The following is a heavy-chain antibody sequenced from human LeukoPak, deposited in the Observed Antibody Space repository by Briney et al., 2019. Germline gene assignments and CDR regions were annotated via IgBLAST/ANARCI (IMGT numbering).Heavy chain of an antibody. Sequence: PSETLSLTCTVSGGSVSSYEYYWGWIRQPPGKGLEWIGNTYYTGSTYYNPPLRSRVTMSVDTSKNQFSLKMSSVTAADTAVYYCARLSKGRYFDYIFDHWGQGTVVTVSS. CDR2: TYYTGST. CDR3: ARLSKGRYFDYIFDH. J-gene: IGHJ4*02. V-gene: IGHV4-39*01. CDR1: GGSVSSYEYY. D-gene: IGHD3-9*01.